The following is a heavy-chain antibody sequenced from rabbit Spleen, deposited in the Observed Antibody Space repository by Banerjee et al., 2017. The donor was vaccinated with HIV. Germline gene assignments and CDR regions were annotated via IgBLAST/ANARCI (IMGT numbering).Heavy chain of an antibody. J-gene: IGHJ6*01. Sequence: EQLEESGGGLVKPEGSLTLTCKASGVSFSDKDVMCWVRQAPGKGLEWIACINTATAKAVYASWAKGRFTISKTSSTTVTLQMTSLTAADTATYFCARDSGTSFSSYGMDLWGPGTLVTVS. CDR2: INTATAKA. D-gene: IGHD8-1*01. CDR1: GVSFSDKDV. CDR3: ARDSGTSFSSYGMDL. V-gene: IGHV1S45*01.